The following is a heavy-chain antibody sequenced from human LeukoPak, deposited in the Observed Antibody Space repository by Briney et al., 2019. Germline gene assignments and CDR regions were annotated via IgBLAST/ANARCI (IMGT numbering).Heavy chain of an antibody. D-gene: IGHD6-6*01. V-gene: IGHV4-59*02. CDR2: IFNSGST. Sequence: SETLSLTCTVSGGSVSTYYWSWIRQPPGKGLEWIGYIFNSGSTNYNPSLKSRVTISADTSKNQFSLKVRSVTAADTAVYFCARQAAPGHFDYWGQGTLVTVSS. CDR3: ARQAAPGHFDY. J-gene: IGHJ4*02. CDR1: GGSVSTYY.